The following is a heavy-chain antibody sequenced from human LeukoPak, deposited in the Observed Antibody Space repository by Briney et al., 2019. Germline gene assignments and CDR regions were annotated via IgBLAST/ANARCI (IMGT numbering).Heavy chain of an antibody. CDR1: GFTVSGYW. CDR2: VNIDGSSV. D-gene: IGHD2-15*01. Sequence: GGSLRLSCATSGFTVSGYWMHWVRQAPGKGLVWLSRVNIDGSSVAYADSVKGRFTISRDNAKDSLYLQMNSLRAEDTAVYYCASGVQGTSWIVNWGRGTLVTVSS. V-gene: IGHV3-74*01. J-gene: IGHJ4*01. CDR3: ASGVQGTSWIVN.